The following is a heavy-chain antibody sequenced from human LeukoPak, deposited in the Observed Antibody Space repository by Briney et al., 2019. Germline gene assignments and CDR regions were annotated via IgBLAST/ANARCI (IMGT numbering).Heavy chain of an antibody. Sequence: SETLSLTCNVIGDSFTDYYWNWIRQPPGKGLEWIGYIYYNENSNYSPSLKGRVTLSVYTSRNQFSLHLASVTAAATAMYYCARDGGLQSHFDFWGQGILVTVAS. J-gene: IGHJ4*02. CDR1: GDSFTDYY. D-gene: IGHD3-16*01. V-gene: IGHV4-59*01. CDR2: IYYNENS. CDR3: ARDGGLQSHFDF.